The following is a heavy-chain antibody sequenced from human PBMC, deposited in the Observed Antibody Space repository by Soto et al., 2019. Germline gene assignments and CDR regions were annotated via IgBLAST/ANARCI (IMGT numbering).Heavy chain of an antibody. CDR1: GFPFSSYA. D-gene: IGHD4-17*01. CDR2: ISGSGGST. V-gene: IGHV3-23*01. CDR3: AKEIDYGDYLPDY. J-gene: IGHJ4*02. Sequence: GGPLSPPCPPSGFPFSSYAMSWARQAPGKGLEWVSAISGSGGSTYYADSVKGRFTISRDNSKNTLYLQMNSLRAEDTAVYYCAKEIDYGDYLPDYWGQGTLVTVSS.